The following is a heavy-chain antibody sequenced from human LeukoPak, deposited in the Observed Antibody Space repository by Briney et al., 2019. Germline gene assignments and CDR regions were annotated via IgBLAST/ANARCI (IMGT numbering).Heavy chain of an antibody. CDR2: ISSTSGYI. Sequence: GGSLRLSCSASEFTFSGYTMNWVRQAPGKGLEWVSSISSTSGYIYYADSLKGRFTISRDNAKNPLYLQMNSLRAEDTAVYYCARGRGGNYFDYWGQGTLVTVSS. CDR3: ARGRGGNYFDY. J-gene: IGHJ4*02. V-gene: IGHV3-21*01. CDR1: EFTFSGYT. D-gene: IGHD3-10*01.